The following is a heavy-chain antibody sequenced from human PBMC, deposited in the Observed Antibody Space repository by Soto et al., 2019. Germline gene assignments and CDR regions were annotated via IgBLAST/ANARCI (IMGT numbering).Heavy chain of an antibody. D-gene: IGHD2-21*02. V-gene: IGHV4-39*02. J-gene: IGHJ4*02. CDR1: GGSISSTGHY. CDR3: ARLMGVVTVDY. CDR2: IYYAGSP. Sequence: QLQLQESGPGLVKPSETLSLTCTVSGGSISSTGHYWGWIRQPPGKGLEWIGNIYYAGSPYYNLSLKSRVTISVDTSKNDFSLTLTSVTAADTAVYYCARLMGVVTVDYWGQGALVTVSS.